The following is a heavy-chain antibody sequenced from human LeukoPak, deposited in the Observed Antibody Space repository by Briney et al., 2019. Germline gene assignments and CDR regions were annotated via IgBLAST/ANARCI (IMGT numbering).Heavy chain of an antibody. CDR2: ITPIFGTA. V-gene: IGHV1-69*13. D-gene: IGHD3-22*01. CDR3: ARPYYYDSSGQPIDAFDI. J-gene: IGHJ3*02. Sequence: ASVKVSCKASGGTFSSYAISWVRQAPGQGLEWMGGITPIFGTANYAQKFQGRVTITADESTSTAYMELSSLRSEDTAVYYCARPYYYDSSGQPIDAFDIWGQGTMVTVSS. CDR1: GGTFSSYA.